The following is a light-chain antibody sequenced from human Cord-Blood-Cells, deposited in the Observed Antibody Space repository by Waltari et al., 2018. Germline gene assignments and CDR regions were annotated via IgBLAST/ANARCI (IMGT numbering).Light chain of an antibody. V-gene: IGLV3-19*01. CDR3: NSRDSSGNHLYV. CDR1: ILSRHY. CDR2: GKN. J-gene: IGLJ1*01. Sequence: SSKLTPHPAVSVALGHTVTNPCYGDILSRHYASWYQQKPGQAPGLVIYGKNNRPAGIPDRFSGSSSGNTASLTITGAQAEDEADYYCNSRDSSGNHLYVFGTGTKVTVL.